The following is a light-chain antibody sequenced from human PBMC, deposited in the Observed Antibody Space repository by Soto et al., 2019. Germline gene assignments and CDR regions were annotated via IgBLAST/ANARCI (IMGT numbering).Light chain of an antibody. CDR3: SSYSTSGTRL. Sequence: QSALTQPASVSGSLQQSITISCTGTRSDVGGYNYVSWYQHHPGKAPRLMIYDVSDRPSGVSNRFSGSKSGNTASLTISGLQAEDEADYYCSSYSTSGTRLFGGGTKLTVL. V-gene: IGLV2-14*03. CDR2: DVS. J-gene: IGLJ2*01. CDR1: RSDVGGYNY.